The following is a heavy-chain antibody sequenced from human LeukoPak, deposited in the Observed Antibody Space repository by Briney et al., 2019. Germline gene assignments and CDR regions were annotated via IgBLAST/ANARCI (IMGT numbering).Heavy chain of an antibody. CDR2: IYYSGST. V-gene: IGHV4-39*01. CDR3: ARPVAGWDNQNYFDY. J-gene: IGHJ4*02. Sequence: TSETLSLTCTVSGGSISSSSYYWGWIRQPPGKGLEWIGSIYYSGSTYYNPSLKSRVTISVDTSKNQFSLKLSSVTAADTAVYYCARPVAGWDNQNYFDYWGQGTLVTVSS. D-gene: IGHD6-19*01. CDR1: GGSISSSSYY.